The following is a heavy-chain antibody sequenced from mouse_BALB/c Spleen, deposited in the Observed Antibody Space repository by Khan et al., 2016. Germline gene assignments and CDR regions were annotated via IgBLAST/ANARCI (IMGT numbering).Heavy chain of an antibody. CDR2: INTYTGEP. Sequence: QIQLVQSGPELKKPGETVKISCKASGYTFTNYGMNWVKQAPGKGLKWMGWINTYTGEPTYADDFKGRFAFSLETSASTAYLQINNLKKEDRATXFCGRGDYGLAMDYRGPGTSVTVSS. CDR1: GYTFTNYG. V-gene: IGHV9-1*02. J-gene: IGHJ4*01. D-gene: IGHD1-2*01. CDR3: GRGDYGLAMDY.